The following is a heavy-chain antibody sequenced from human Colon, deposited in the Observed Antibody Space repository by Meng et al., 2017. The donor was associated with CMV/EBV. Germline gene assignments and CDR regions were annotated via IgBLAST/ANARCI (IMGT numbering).Heavy chain of an antibody. V-gene: IGHV3-7*01. CDR1: GFTFRTYW. CDR3: ARRQRGYSSGWSFDY. D-gene: IGHD6-19*01. CDR2: INQDGSEK. Sequence: GESLKISCAASGFTFRTYWMSWVRQAPGKGLEWVANINQDGSEKYYVDSVKGRFTISRDNAKNSLYLQMNSLRAEDTAVYYCARRQRGYSSGWSFDYWGQGTLVTVSS. J-gene: IGHJ4*02.